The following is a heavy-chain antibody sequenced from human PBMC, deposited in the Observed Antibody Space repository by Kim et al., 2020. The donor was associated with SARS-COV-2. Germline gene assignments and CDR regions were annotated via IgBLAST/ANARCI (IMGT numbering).Heavy chain of an antibody. D-gene: IGHD6-13*01. J-gene: IGHJ3*01. CDR3: AKDGVGGAAAAP. V-gene: IGHV3-48*02. Sequence: YYADSVTRRYTISRDYAKDSVYLQGNSLRDEDTAVYYCAKDGVGGAAAAPWGQGAMVTVSS.